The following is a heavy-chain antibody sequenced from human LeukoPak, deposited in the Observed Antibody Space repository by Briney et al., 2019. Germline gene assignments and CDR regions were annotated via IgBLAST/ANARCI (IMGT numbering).Heavy chain of an antibody. J-gene: IGHJ6*03. D-gene: IGHD2-15*01. Sequence: PSETLSFTCTVSGGSISSSSYYWGWIRQSPGKGLEWIGSIYYSGSTYYNPSLKSRVTISVDTSKNQFSLKLSSVTAADTAVYYCARRRAATTYYYYYYMDVWGKGTTVTVSS. CDR1: GGSISSSSYY. V-gene: IGHV4-39*01. CDR3: ARRRAATTYYYYYYMDV. CDR2: IYYSGST.